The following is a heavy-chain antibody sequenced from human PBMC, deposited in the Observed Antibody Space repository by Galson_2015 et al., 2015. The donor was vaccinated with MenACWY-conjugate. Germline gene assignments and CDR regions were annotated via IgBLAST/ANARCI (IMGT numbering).Heavy chain of an antibody. CDR2: ISDSGAAT. Sequence: SLRLSCAVSGFTFRQYAMSWVRQAPGTGLEWVAIISDSGAATHYIDSVKGRFPISRDNSKNTLYLQMSRLRAEDTALYYCAKDVYMDVWGKGTTVSVSS. J-gene: IGHJ6*03. CDR1: GFTFRQYA. V-gene: IGHV3-23*01. CDR3: AKDVYMDV.